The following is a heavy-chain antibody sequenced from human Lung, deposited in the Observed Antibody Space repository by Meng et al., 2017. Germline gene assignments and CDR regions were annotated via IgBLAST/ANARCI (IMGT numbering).Heavy chain of an antibody. CDR3: ARALGLTTMMTY. J-gene: IGHJ4*02. Sequence: VKAVQSGAEVKKPGSSVKVSCKASGGTFSSSAISWVRQAPGQGLEWMGGIIPLFDTTHYAQNFQGRVSITADESTRTAYMELSSLRSEDTAVYYCARALGLTTMMTYWGQGTLVTVSS. V-gene: IGHV1-69*01. CDR2: IIPLFDTT. CDR1: GGTFSSSA. D-gene: IGHD3-22*01.